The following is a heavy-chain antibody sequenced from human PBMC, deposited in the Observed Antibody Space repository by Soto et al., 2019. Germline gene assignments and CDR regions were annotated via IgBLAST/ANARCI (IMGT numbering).Heavy chain of an antibody. D-gene: IGHD3-16*02. J-gene: IGHJ5*01. CDR1: GYTFTSYD. Sequence: ASVKVTCKASGYTFTSYDINWVRQATGQGLEGIGWMNPNSGNTGYAQKFQGRVTITRNTYISTPTIELSSLRSEDTAVYYCALCGPAYEYVRGMYRSWWVESWVQGTLLTVSS. V-gene: IGHV1-8*01. CDR2: MNPNSGNT. CDR3: ALCGPAYEYVRGMYRSWWVES.